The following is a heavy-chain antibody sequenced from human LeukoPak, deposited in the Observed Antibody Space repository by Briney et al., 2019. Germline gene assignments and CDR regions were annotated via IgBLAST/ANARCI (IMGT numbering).Heavy chain of an antibody. CDR2: INHSGST. CDR1: GGSFSGYY. Sequence: SETLSLTCAVYGGSFSGYYLSWIRQPPGKGLEWIGEINHSGSTNYNPSLKSRVIISVDTSKNQFSLKLSSVTAAETAVYYCAREQLVRLFDYWGQGTLDTVSS. J-gene: IGHJ4*02. V-gene: IGHV4-34*01. D-gene: IGHD6-6*01. CDR3: AREQLVRLFDY.